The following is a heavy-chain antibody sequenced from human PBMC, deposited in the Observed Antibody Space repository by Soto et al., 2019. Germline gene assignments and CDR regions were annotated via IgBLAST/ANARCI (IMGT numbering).Heavy chain of an antibody. CDR1: GYTFTSYA. CDR3: ARDRNYYGSGRGYFDL. J-gene: IGHJ2*01. V-gene: IGHV1-3*01. Sequence: QVQLVQSGAEVKKPGASVKVSCKASGYTFTSYAMHWVRQAPGQRLEWMGWINAGNGNTKYSQKFQGRVTITRDTSASTAYMELSSLRSEDTAVYYCARDRNYYGSGRGYFDLWGRGTLVTVSS. CDR2: INAGNGNT. D-gene: IGHD3-10*01.